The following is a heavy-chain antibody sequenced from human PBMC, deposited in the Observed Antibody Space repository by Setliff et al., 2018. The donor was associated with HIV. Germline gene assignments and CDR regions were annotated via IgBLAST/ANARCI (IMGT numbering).Heavy chain of an antibody. CDR1: GASSSSHY. J-gene: IGHJ4*02. D-gene: IGHD3-22*01. Sequence: SETLSLTCTVSGASSSSHYWSWIRQPPGKAPEWIGYIYYNGGTNYNPSLKSRVTMLVDTSENHFTLKLTSVTAADTAMYYCTRGIGGIGYYPDYWGQGTLVTVSS. CDR3: TRGIGGIGYYPDY. CDR2: IYYNGGT. V-gene: IGHV4-59*11.